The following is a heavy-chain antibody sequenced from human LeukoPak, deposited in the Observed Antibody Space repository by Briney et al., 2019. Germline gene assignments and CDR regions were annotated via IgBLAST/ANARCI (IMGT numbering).Heavy chain of an antibody. CDR3: AKDALRNFSCCSRSTPSWFDP. CDR1: GFTFSSYG. Sequence: PGRSLRLSCAASGFTFSSYGMHWVRQAPGKGLEWVAVISYDGSNKYYADSVKGRFTISRDNSKNTLYLQMNSLRAEDTAVYYCAKDALRNFSCCSRSTPSWFDPLGQGTLVTVSS. CDR2: ISYDGSNK. J-gene: IGHJ5*02. V-gene: IGHV3-30*18. D-gene: IGHD2-15*01.